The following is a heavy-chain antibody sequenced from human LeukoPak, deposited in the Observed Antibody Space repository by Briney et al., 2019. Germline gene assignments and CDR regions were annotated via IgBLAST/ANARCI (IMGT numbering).Heavy chain of an antibody. CDR1: GRSFTNYA. CDR2: IIPIFGTA. CDR3: AKQGAARQDYYMDV. J-gene: IGHJ6*03. V-gene: IGHV1-69*06. D-gene: IGHD5-18*01. Sequence: SVNVSCTASGRSFTNYAISWVRQAPGQGREWWGRIIPIFGTANYAQRFQDRVTITADIVSSTAYMELTSLTSGDTAVYFCAKQGAARQDYYMDVWGNGTTVTVSS.